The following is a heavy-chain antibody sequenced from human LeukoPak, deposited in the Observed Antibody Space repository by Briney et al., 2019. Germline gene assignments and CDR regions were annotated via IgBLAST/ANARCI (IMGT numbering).Heavy chain of an antibody. Sequence: ASVKVSCKASGYTFTGYYMHWVRQAPGQGLEWMGWINPNSGGTNYAQKFQGRVTMTRDTSISTAYMELSRLRSDDTAVYYCARAGYSYGSRTHYYYYGMDVWGQGTTVTVSS. J-gene: IGHJ6*02. D-gene: IGHD5-18*01. CDR3: ARAGYSYGSRTHYYYYGMDV. V-gene: IGHV1-2*02. CDR2: INPNSGGT. CDR1: GYTFTGYY.